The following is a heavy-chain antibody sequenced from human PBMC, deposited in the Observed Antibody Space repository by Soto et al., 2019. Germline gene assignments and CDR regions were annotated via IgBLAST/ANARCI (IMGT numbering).Heavy chain of an antibody. Sequence: EVQLVESGGGLVQPGGSLRLSCAASGFTFSSYWMHWVRQDPGKGLVWVSSIKTDGTATQYADSVKGRFTVSRDNAKNTLYLQMNSVRAEDTAVYYCAKDLSWGQCDDWGQGTLVTVSS. CDR1: GFTFSSYW. CDR2: IKTDGTAT. D-gene: IGHD3-16*01. J-gene: IGHJ4*02. CDR3: AKDLSWGQCDD. V-gene: IGHV3-74*03.